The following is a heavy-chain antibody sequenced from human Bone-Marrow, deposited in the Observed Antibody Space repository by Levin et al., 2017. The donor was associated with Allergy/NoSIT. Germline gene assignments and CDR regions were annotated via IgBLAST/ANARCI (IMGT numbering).Heavy chain of an antibody. J-gene: IGHJ4*02. CDR1: GFTFSNYA. CDR3: ARDQKDSSGYYWDY. Sequence: PGGSLRLSCVASGFTFSNYAMSWVRQTPGKGLEFVSAISGSGDTTYYPDSVKGQFTISRDNSKNTLYLQINSLRVEDTALYYCARDQKDSSGYYWDYWGQGTLVTVSS. V-gene: IGHV3-23*01. CDR2: ISGSGDTT. D-gene: IGHD3-22*01.